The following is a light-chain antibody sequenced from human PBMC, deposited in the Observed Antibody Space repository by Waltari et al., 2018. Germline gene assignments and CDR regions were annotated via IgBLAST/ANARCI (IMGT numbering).Light chain of an antibody. J-gene: IGLJ3*02. CDR1: SWHSTNI. Sequence: SVKLTCTLSSWHSTNIIAWLQQQPEKGPRYLMNVNSDGSHNKGVGIPDRFSGSSSGAERYLTISSLQSEDEADYYCQTGGHGTWVFGGGTRLTVL. V-gene: IGLV4-69*01. CDR3: QTGGHGTWV. CDR2: VNSDGSH.